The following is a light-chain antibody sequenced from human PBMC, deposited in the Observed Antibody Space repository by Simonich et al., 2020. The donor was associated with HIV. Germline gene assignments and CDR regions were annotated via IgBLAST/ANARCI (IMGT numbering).Light chain of an antibody. J-gene: IGLJ3*02. V-gene: IGLV6-57*03. CDR2: EDN. Sequence: NFMLTQPHSVSESPGKTVTISCTRSSGSIASNYVQWDQQRTGSAPTTMIYEDNPRPSGVPDRFSGSIDSSSNSASLTISGLKTEDEADYYCQSYDSSNQVFGGGTKLTVL. CDR3: QSYDSSNQV. CDR1: SGSIASNY.